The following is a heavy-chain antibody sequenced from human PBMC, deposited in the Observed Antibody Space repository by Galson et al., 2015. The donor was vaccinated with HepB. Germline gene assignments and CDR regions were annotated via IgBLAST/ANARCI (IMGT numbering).Heavy chain of an antibody. D-gene: IGHD1-7*01. Sequence: WSWIRQPPGKGLEWIGEINHSGSTNYNPSLKSRVTISVDTSKNQFSLKLSSVTAADTAVYYCARGRGRAGTRGGWFDPWGQGTLVTVSS. V-gene: IGHV4-34*01. CDR3: ARGRGRAGTRGGWFDP. CDR2: INHSGST. J-gene: IGHJ5*02.